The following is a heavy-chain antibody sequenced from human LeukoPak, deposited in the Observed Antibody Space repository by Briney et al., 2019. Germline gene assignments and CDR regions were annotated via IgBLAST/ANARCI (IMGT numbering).Heavy chain of an antibody. V-gene: IGHV4-34*01. CDR3: AGFYCSSTSCRQFDY. CDR1: GGSFSGYY. J-gene: IGHJ4*02. D-gene: IGHD2-2*01. CDR2: INHSGST. Sequence: SETLSLTCAVYGGSFSGYYWSWIRQPPGKGLEWIGEINHSGSTNYNPSLKSRVTISVDTSKNQFSLKLSSVTAADTAVYYCAGFYCSSTSCRQFDYWGQGTLVTVSS.